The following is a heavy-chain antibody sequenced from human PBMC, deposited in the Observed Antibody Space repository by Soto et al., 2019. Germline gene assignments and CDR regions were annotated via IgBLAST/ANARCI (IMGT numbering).Heavy chain of an antibody. CDR2: IKQDGSEK. V-gene: IGHV3-7*01. J-gene: IGHJ6*03. CDR1: GFTFSSYW. D-gene: IGHD3-10*01. Sequence: GGSLRLSCAASGFTFSSYWMSWVRQAPGKGLEWVANIKQDGSEKYYVDSVKGRFTISRDNAKNSLYLQMNSLRAEDTAVYYCVRGVINTDYYYYDMDVWGKGTTVTVSS. CDR3: VRGVINTDYYYYDMDV.